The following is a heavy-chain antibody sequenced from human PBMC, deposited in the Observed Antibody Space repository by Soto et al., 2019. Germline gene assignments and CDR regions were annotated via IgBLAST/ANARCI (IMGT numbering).Heavy chain of an antibody. Sequence: QVQLVQSGAEVKKPGSSVKVSCKASGGNFSSYAISWVRQAPGQGLEWMGGIITIFGTATYAQKFQGRVTITSDKSTSTAYMELISLRSEDTAVYYCASRLGYSSGWYFCFDYWGQGTLVTVSS. CDR1: GGNFSSYA. J-gene: IGHJ4*02. D-gene: IGHD6-19*01. V-gene: IGHV1-69*06. CDR3: ASRLGYSSGWYFCFDY. CDR2: IITIFGTA.